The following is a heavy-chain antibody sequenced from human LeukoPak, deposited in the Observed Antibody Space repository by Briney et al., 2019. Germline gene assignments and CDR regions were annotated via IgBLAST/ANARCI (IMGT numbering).Heavy chain of an antibody. J-gene: IGHJ4*02. Sequence: PGGSLRLSCFGSGFTFSNYWMTWLRQAPGEGLEWVANIKEDGSVIYYADSVRGRFTISRDNAKNSLYLQMNSLGVEDTAAYYCAKRPSDYGDYVTYFDYWGQGTLVTVSS. D-gene: IGHD4-17*01. CDR1: GFTFSNYW. CDR2: IKEDGSVI. CDR3: AKRPSDYGDYVTYFDY. V-gene: IGHV3-7*01.